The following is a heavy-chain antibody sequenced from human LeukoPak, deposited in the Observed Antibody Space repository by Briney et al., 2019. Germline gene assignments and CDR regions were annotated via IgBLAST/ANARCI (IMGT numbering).Heavy chain of an antibody. Sequence: GGSLRLSCAASGFTFSDYSMNWVRQAPGKGLEWVSVIYSGGSTYYADSVKGRFTISRDNSKNTLYLQMNSLRAEDTAVYYCARARETRETTGFIAARPDTPPNPMHYYYYYYMDVWGKGTTVTVSS. CDR1: GFTFSDYS. D-gene: IGHD6-6*01. CDR3: ARARETRETTGFIAARPDTPPNPMHYYYYYYMDV. V-gene: IGHV3-66*01. CDR2: IYSGGST. J-gene: IGHJ6*03.